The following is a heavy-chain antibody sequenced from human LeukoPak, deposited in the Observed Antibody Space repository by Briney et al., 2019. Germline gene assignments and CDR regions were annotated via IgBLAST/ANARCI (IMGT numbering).Heavy chain of an antibody. CDR1: GFTFSSYS. V-gene: IGHV3-48*01. CDR3: ARGPDRYSSSSLDY. Sequence: TGGSLRLSCVASGFTFSSYSMNWVRQAPGKGLEWVSYISSSSSTIDYADSVKGRFTISRDNAKNSLNLQMNSLRAEDTAVYYCARGPDRYSSSSLDYWGQGTLVTVSS. CDR2: ISSSSSTI. J-gene: IGHJ4*02. D-gene: IGHD6-13*01.